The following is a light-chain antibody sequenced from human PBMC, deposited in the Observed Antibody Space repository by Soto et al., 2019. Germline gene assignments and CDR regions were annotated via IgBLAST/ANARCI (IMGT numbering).Light chain of an antibody. CDR2: GES. Sequence: EIVLTQSPGTLSLSPGERATLSCRASQSVSSSYLAWYQQKPGQAPRLLIYGESSTATGIPDRFSGSGSGTDFTLTIGRLEPEDFAVYYCQQYGSSPPSTTFGGGTKVEIK. J-gene: IGKJ4*01. CDR1: QSVSSSY. CDR3: QQYGSSPPSTT. V-gene: IGKV3-20*01.